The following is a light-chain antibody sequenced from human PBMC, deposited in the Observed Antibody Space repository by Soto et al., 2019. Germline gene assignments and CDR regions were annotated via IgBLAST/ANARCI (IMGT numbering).Light chain of an antibody. J-gene: IGKJ4*01. CDR3: QQYGSSPALT. V-gene: IGKV3-20*01. CDR1: QSLSSSY. Sequence: EIVLTQSPGTLSLSPGERATLSCRASQSLSSSYLAWHQQKPGQAPRLLIYGASSRATGIPDRFSGSGSGTDFTLTISRLEPEDFAVYYCQQYGSSPALTFGGGTKVDIK. CDR2: GAS.